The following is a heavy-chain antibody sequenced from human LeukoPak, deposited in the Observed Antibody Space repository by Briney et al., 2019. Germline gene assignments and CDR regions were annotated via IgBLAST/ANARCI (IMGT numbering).Heavy chain of an antibody. CDR2: IIPIFGTA. CDR3: ASPWEMATMYYYYYGMDV. Sequence: ASVKVSCKASGGTFSSYAISWVRQAPGQGLEWMGGIIPIFGTANYAQKFQGIVTITADESTSTAYMELSSLRSEDTAVYYCASPWEMATMYYYYYGMDVWGQGTTVTVSS. J-gene: IGHJ6*02. CDR1: GGTFSSYA. D-gene: IGHD5-24*01. V-gene: IGHV1-69*13.